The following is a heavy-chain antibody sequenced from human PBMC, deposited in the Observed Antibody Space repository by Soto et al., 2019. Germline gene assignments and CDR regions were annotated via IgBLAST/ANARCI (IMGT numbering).Heavy chain of an antibody. CDR1: GFTFSSFA. Sequence: PGGSLRLSCAASGFTFSSFAMNWVRQAPGKGLEWVSGTSSGGGDTYYADSVKGRFTISRDNSRNTLYLQMNSLRAEDTAVYYCARRLSYTSAWYYFDYWGQGTLVTVSS. D-gene: IGHD6-19*01. CDR2: TSSGGGDT. J-gene: IGHJ4*02. V-gene: IGHV3-23*01. CDR3: ARRLSYTSAWYYFDY.